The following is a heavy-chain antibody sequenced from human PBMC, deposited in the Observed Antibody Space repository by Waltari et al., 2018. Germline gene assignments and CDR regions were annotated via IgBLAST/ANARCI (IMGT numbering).Heavy chain of an antibody. D-gene: IGHD3-16*01. Sequence: EMQLLESGGGLAQPGGSVRLSCAASGFTLHSYTLNWVRQAPGRGLEWVSLMSGSGLIDYADSVKGRFTISRDNSKNTVFLQMDSLRAEDTAVYYCAKDEGNRRAPTFGMDVWGRGTTVIVS. CDR2: MSGSGLI. CDR3: AKDEGNRRAPTFGMDV. J-gene: IGHJ6*02. V-gene: IGHV3-23*01. CDR1: GFTLHSYT.